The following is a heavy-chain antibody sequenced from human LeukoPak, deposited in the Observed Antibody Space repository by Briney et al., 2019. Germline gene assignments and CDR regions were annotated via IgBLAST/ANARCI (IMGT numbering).Heavy chain of an antibody. CDR2: IYDSGST. J-gene: IGHJ4*02. V-gene: IGHV4-31*03. CDR3: ARGRSSDY. Sequence: SETLSLTCTVSGGSISSGGYYWSWIRQHPGKGLEWIGYIYDSGSTYYNPSLKSRVTISVDTSKNQFSLRLSSVTAADTAVYYCARGRSSDYWGQGTLVTVSS. D-gene: IGHD6-6*01. CDR1: GGSISSGGYY.